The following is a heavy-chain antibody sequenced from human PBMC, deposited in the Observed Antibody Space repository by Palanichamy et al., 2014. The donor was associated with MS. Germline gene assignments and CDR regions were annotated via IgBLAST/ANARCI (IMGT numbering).Heavy chain of an antibody. CDR3: AKVLEMATIYDAFDI. J-gene: IGHJ3*02. V-gene: IGHV3-23*01. Sequence: EVQLIESGGGLVQPGGSLRLSCAASGFSFSNYAMSWVRQAPGKGLEWVSGISGSGGNTFYADSVKGRFTISRDNSENTVFLQMNSLRAEDTAVYYCAKVLEMATIYDAFDIWGQGTMVTVSS. D-gene: IGHD5-24*01. CDR2: ISGSGGNT. CDR1: GFSFSNYA.